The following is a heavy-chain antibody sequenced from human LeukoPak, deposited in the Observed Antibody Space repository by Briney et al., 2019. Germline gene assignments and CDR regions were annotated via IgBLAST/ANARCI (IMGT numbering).Heavy chain of an antibody. J-gene: IGHJ4*02. V-gene: IGHV3-30-3*01. CDR1: GFPFSTFS. Sequence: GGSLRLSCAASGFPFSTFSMHWVRQAPGKGLDWVAVISHDASNKYYADSVKGRFTIPRDNSKNTLYLQMNSLRAEDMAVYYCPRMSGSSSYGGGFDYWGQGTLVTVSS. CDR2: ISHDASNK. D-gene: IGHD6-6*01. CDR3: PRMSGSSSYGGGFDY.